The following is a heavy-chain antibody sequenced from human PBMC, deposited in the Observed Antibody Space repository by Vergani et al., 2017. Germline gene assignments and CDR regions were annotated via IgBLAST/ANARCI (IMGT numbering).Heavy chain of an antibody. CDR2: ISSSSSYI. CDR1: GFTFSDYY. Sequence: QVQLVESGGGLVKPGGSLRLSCAASGFTFSDYYMSWIRQAPGKGLEWVSYISSSSSYIYYADSVKGRFTISRDNAKNSLYLQMNSLRAEDTAVYYCARDTYYYDSSGLGPFDYWGQGTLVTVSS. V-gene: IGHV3-11*06. J-gene: IGHJ4*02. D-gene: IGHD3-22*01. CDR3: ARDTYYYDSSGLGPFDY.